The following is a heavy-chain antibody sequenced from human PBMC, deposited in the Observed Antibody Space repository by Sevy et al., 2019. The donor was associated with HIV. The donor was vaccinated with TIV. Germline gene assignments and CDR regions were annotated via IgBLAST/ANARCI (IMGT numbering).Heavy chain of an antibody. D-gene: IGHD3-22*01. CDR1: GYTLSDLS. CDR3: ATLEYFYDTSGYSSGDY. J-gene: IGHJ4*02. V-gene: IGHV1-24*01. CDR2: LDPEDGET. Sequence: ASVKVSCKVSGYTLSDLSMYWVREAPGKGLEWMGGLDPEDGETIYAQKFQGRVNMTDETSTDTAYMELSSLGSEDTAVYYCATLEYFYDTSGYSSGDYWGQGTLVTVSS.